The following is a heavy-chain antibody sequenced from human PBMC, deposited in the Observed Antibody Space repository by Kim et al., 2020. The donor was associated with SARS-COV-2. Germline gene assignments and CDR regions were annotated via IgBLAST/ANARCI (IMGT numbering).Heavy chain of an antibody. CDR3: ARLGEQITMVRGVTFYWYFDL. D-gene: IGHD3-10*01. Sequence: GGSLRLSCAASGFTFSSYSMNWVRQAPGKGLEWVSYISSSSSTIYYADSVKGRFTISRDNAKNSLYLQMNSLRDEDTAVYYCARLGEQITMVRGVTFYWYFDLWGRGTLVTVSS. CDR2: ISSSSSTI. V-gene: IGHV3-48*02. J-gene: IGHJ2*01. CDR1: GFTFSSYS.